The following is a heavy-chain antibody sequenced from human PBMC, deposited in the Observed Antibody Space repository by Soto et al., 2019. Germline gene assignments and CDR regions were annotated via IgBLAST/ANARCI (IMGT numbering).Heavy chain of an antibody. J-gene: IGHJ6*02. CDR3: AGFFIPVDGYYYYGMDV. Sequence: SETLSLTCTVSGGSISSYYWSWIRQPPGKGLEWIGYIYYSGSTNYNPSLKSRVTISVDTSKNQFSLKLSSVTAADTAVYYCAGFFIPVDGYYYYGMDVWGQGTTVTSP. V-gene: IGHV4-59*01. D-gene: IGHD2-21*01. CDR1: GGSISSYY. CDR2: IYYSGST.